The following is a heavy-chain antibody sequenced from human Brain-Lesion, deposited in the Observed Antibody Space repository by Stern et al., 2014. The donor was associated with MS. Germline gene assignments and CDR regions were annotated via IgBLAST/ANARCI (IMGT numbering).Heavy chain of an antibody. V-gene: IGHV1-24*01. CDR2: FVPEDGET. D-gene: IGHD1-26*01. Sequence: QVQLVQSGAEVKKPGSSVKVSCKVSGYTLTDFSMNWVRQAPRKGLEWMGGFVPEDGETIYAQKFQGRVTMTADTSTDTAYMELSSLRSEDTSVYYCATLSPGSVGNYYRHFDYWGKGTLVTVSS. CDR3: ATLSPGSVGNYYRHFDY. J-gene: IGHJ4*02. CDR1: GYTLTDFS.